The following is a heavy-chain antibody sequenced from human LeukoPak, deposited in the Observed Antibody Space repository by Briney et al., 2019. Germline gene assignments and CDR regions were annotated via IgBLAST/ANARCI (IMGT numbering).Heavy chain of an antibody. V-gene: IGHV4-59*01. D-gene: IGHD2-15*01. CDR3: ARVYCSGGSCYSDY. CDR1: GGSISSYY. J-gene: IGHJ4*02. CDR2: IYYSGST. Sequence: SETLSLTCTVSGGSISSYYWSWIRQPPGKGLEWIGYIYYSGSTNYNPSLKSRVTISVDTSKNQFSLKLSSVTAADTAVYYCARVYCSGGSCYSDYWGQGTLVTVSS.